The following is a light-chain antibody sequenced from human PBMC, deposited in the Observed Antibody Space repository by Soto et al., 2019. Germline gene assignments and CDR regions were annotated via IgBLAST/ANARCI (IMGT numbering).Light chain of an antibody. Sequence: EAVLTQSPGTLSLSPGERATLSCRASQSVSSSFLAWYQQKPGQAPRLLIHAASTGATGIPARFRGSGSGTDFTLTISSLEPEDSAVYVCHQYADSPQTFGQGTKVEIK. CDR2: AAS. CDR3: HQYADSPQT. V-gene: IGKV3-20*01. CDR1: QSVSSSF. J-gene: IGKJ2*01.